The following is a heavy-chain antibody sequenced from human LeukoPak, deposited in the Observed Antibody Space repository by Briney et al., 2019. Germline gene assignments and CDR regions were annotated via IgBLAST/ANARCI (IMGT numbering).Heavy chain of an antibody. V-gene: IGHV1-46*01. CDR2: INPSGGST. CDR1: GYSFASYS. D-gene: IGHD6-6*01. Sequence: ALVKVSCKASGYSFASYSLHWVRQAPGQGLEWMGVINPSGGSTTYAQKFQGRVSLTRDMSTSTGQMGLSSLTSEDTAVYFCARDTGLAARYVSWGQGTLVTVSS. J-gene: IGHJ5*02. CDR3: ARDTGLAARYVS.